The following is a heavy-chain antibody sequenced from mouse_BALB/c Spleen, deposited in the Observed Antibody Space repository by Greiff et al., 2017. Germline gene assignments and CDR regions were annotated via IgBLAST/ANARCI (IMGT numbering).Heavy chain of an antibody. CDR1: GYTFTDYV. CDR3: ARDGYDAGWFAY. V-gene: IGHV1-77*01. Sequence: QVQLKQSGPELVKPGASVTMSCKASGYTFTDYVISWVKQRTGQGLEWIGEIYPGSGSTYYNEKFKGKATLTADKSSNTAYMQLSSLPSEDSAVYFCARDGYDAGWFAYWGQGTLVTVSA. D-gene: IGHD2-2*01. CDR2: IYPGSGST. J-gene: IGHJ3*01.